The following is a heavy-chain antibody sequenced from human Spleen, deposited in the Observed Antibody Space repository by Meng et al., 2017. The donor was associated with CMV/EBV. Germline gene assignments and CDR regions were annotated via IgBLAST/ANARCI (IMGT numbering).Heavy chain of an antibody. V-gene: IGHV3-33*06. D-gene: IGHD2-2*01. CDR1: GFTFSGYT. CDR2: IWYDGTNK. CDR3: AKDVCTSTTCYDYFDY. J-gene: IGHJ4*02. Sequence: SGFTFSGYTMHWVRQAPGKGLEWVAVIWYDGTNKHYADSVKGRFTISRDNSKNTLYLQMNSLRADDTAVYYCAKDVCTSTTCYDYFDYWGQGTLVTVSS.